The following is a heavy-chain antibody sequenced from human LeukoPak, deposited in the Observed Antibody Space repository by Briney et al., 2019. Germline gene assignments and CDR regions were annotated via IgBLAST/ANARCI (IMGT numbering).Heavy chain of an antibody. V-gene: IGHV3-33*06. D-gene: IGHD1-1*01. J-gene: IGHJ6*04. CDR1: GFTFSSYG. CDR3: AKLGHTKSDV. Sequence: GGSLRLSCAASGFTFSSYGMHWVRQAPGKGLEWVAVIWYDGSNKYYADSVKGRFTISRDNSKNTLYLQVNSLRAEDTAVYYCAKLGHTKSDVWGKGTTVTVSS. CDR2: IWYDGSNK.